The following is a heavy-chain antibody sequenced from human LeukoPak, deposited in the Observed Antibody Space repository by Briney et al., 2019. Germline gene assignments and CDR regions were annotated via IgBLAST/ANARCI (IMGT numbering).Heavy chain of an antibody. CDR2: IYYGGST. V-gene: IGHV4-39*01. Sequence: SETLSLTCTVSGGSISSSSYYWGWIRQPPGKGLEWIGSIYYGGSTYYNPSLKSRVTISVDTSKNQFSLKLSSVTAADTAVYYCASREWLGRSFDYWGQGTLVTVSS. D-gene: IGHD6-19*01. CDR3: ASREWLGRSFDY. CDR1: GGSISSSSYY. J-gene: IGHJ4*02.